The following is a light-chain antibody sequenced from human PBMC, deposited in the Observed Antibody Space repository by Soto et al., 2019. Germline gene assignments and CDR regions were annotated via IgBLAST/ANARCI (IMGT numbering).Light chain of an antibody. Sequence: AIRMTQSPSSLSASTGDRVTITCRASQGISSYLAWYQQKPGKAPKLLIYAASTLQSGVPSRFSGSGSGTDFTLTISCLQSEDFATYFCLQYYSYPPFFGQGTRLEIK. CDR1: QGISSY. CDR3: LQYYSYPPF. CDR2: AAS. J-gene: IGKJ5*01. V-gene: IGKV1-8*01.